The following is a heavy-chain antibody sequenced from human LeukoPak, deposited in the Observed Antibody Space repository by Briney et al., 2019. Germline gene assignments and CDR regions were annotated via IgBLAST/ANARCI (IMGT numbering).Heavy chain of an antibody. Sequence: GGSLRLSCAASGFTFSSYSMNWVRQAPGKGLEWVSSISSSSSYIYYADSVKGRFTISRDNAKNSLYLQMNSLRAEDTAVYYCARDLGTVVTPGTFDYWGQGTLVTVSS. D-gene: IGHD4-23*01. CDR1: GFTFSSYS. CDR2: ISSSSSYI. CDR3: ARDLGTVVTPGTFDY. V-gene: IGHV3-21*01. J-gene: IGHJ4*02.